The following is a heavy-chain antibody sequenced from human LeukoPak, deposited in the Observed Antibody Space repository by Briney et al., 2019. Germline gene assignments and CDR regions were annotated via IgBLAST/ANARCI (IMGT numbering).Heavy chain of an antibody. D-gene: IGHD3-10*01. CDR2: ISGSGGST. CDR1: GFTFSSYG. Sequence: GGTLRLSCAASGFTFSSYGMSWVRQAPGKGLEWVSAISGSGGSTYYADSVKGRFTISRDNSKNTLYLQMNSLRAEDTAVYYCAKDDYYGSGSSSWGQGTLVTVSS. V-gene: IGHV3-23*01. CDR3: AKDDYYGSGSSS. J-gene: IGHJ4*02.